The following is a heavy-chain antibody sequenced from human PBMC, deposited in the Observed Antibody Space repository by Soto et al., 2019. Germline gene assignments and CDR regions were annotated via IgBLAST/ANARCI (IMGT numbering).Heavy chain of an antibody. D-gene: IGHD1-26*01. Sequence: EVQLVESGGGLVQPGGSLRLSCAASGFTFSSYEMNWVRQAPGKGLEWVSYISSSGSTIYYADSVKGRFTISRDNAKNSLYLQMNSLRAEDTAVYYCARGPPQLGVHSGSYYFDYWGQATLVTVSS. CDR3: ARGPPQLGVHSGSYYFDY. V-gene: IGHV3-48*03. J-gene: IGHJ4*02. CDR1: GFTFSSYE. CDR2: ISSSGSTI.